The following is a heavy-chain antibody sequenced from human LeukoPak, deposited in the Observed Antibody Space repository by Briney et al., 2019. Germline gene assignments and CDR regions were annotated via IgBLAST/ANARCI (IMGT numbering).Heavy chain of an antibody. CDR3: ARDRRWELLHAFDI. CDR2: IHYSGNT. Sequence: SETLSLTCTVSGGSISSYFWSWIRQPPGKGLEWIAYIHYSGNTNYNPSLKSRVTISLDTSKNQFSLMLSSVTAADTAVYYCARDRRWELLHAFDIWGQGTMVTVSS. CDR1: GGSISSYF. D-gene: IGHD1-26*01. V-gene: IGHV4-59*01. J-gene: IGHJ3*02.